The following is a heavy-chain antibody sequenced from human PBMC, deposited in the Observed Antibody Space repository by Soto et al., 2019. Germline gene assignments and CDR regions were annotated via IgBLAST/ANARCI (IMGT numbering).Heavy chain of an antibody. CDR1: GYTFTSYT. CDR2: INAGNGRE. CDR3: ARGGGWVGEASFDS. V-gene: IGHV1-3*01. Sequence: QVQLEQSGAEVKKPGASVKVSCKTSGYTFTSYTLHWVRQAPGQGLEWMGWINAGNGREKYSQRFQDRVSLSTDKPQTAAQRELESPRYENTAVYFCARGGGWVGEASFDSWGQGTQVTVSS. D-gene: IGHD3-10*01. J-gene: IGHJ4*02.